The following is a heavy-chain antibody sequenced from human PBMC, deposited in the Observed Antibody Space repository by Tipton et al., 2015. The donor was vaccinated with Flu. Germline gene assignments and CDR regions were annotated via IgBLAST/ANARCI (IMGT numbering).Heavy chain of an antibody. D-gene: IGHD4-11*01. CDR3: ARRDYSNYVSDPKNWFDP. CDR1: GGSVSSSTSY. V-gene: IGHV4-61*02. CDR2: IYTSGST. J-gene: IGHJ5*02. Sequence: LRLSCTVSGGSVSSSTSYWSWIRQPAGKGLQWIGRIYTSGSTHYNPSLKSRVTMSVDTSKNQFSLRLSSMTAADPAVYYCARRDYSNYVSDPKNWFDPWGQGTLVTVSS.